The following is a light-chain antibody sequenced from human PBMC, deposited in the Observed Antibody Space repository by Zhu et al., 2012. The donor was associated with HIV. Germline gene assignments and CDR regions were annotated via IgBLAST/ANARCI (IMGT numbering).Light chain of an antibody. J-gene: IGKJ2*01. CDR3: QHYVPSPMYT. CDR1: QTVSRNY. Sequence: EIVMTQSPATLSVSPGERATLSCRASQTVSRNYLAWYQQKPGQAPRLLIYGASRRVTGIPDRFSGSGSGTDFTLTISRLEPEDFAVYYCQHYVPSPMYTFGQGTKLGIK. V-gene: IGKV3-20*01. CDR2: GAS.